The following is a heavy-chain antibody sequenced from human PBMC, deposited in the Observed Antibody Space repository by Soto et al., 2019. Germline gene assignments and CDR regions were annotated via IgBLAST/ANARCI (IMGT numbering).Heavy chain of an antibody. V-gene: IGHV4-30-4*01. J-gene: IGHJ4*02. CDR1: GGSISSGNYY. CDR3: ARENRGTVTSFDY. D-gene: IGHD4-17*01. CDR2: IYYSGST. Sequence: SETLSLTCTVSGGSISSGNYYWSWIRQPPGKGLEWIGYIYYSGSTYYNPSLKSRVTISVDTSKNQFSLKLSSVTAADTAVYYCARENRGTVTSFDYWGQGXLVTVSS.